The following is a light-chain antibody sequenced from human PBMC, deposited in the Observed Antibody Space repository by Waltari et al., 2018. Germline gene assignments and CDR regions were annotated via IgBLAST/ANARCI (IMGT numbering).Light chain of an antibody. CDR2: GAS. CDR3: QQYVSAPCT. V-gene: IGKV3-20*01. Sequence: EVVLKQSPDTLSLSPGERATLSCRASQSVSSSFLAWYQQKPGQTPRLLIDGASTRATGIPDRFSGSGSGTDFTLSISRLEPEDFAVYYCQQYVSAPCTFGQGTKLEIK. CDR1: QSVSSSF. J-gene: IGKJ2*02.